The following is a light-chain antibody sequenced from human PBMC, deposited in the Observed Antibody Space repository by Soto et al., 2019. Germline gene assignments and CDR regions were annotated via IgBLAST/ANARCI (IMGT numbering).Light chain of an antibody. CDR3: QQYGSLLPIT. Sequence: EIVLTQSPGTLSLSPGERATLSCRASQTVNNNYLAWYQQRPGQDPRLLIYGASTMATGIPDGFSGSASGTDFALIIRRLEPGDFAVYDCQQYGSLLPITFVPGTKVEFK. V-gene: IGKV3-20*01. CDR1: QTVNNNY. J-gene: IGKJ3*01. CDR2: GAS.